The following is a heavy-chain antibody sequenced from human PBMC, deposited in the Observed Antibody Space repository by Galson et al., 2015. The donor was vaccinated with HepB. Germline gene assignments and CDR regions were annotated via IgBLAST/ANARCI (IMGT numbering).Heavy chain of an antibody. CDR1: GFTFSDYW. CDR2: IKGDGTER. J-gene: IGHJ4*02. Sequence: SLRLSCAASGFTFSDYWMTWVRQAPGKGLEWVATIKGDGTERKYVDSVKGRFTNSRDNAQNSLFLQMNSLRVEDTAVYYCARGMTTFSYWGLGTLVTVSS. D-gene: IGHD4-11*01. CDR3: ARGMTTFSY. V-gene: IGHV3-7*04.